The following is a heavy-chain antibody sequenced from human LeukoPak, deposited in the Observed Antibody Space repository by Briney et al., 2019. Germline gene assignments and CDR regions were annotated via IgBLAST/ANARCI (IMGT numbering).Heavy chain of an antibody. V-gene: IGHV4-39*01. Sequence: SETLSLTCTASGGSIFERTYYWGWVRQAPGKGLEWIGSIFYSGNSFYTPSLKSRVTIFADTSKNQFSLKLTSVTAADTAVYYCVRQASGYYPSYFDPWGQGTLVTVSS. J-gene: IGHJ5*02. CDR3: VRQASGYYPSYFDP. CDR1: GGSIFERTYY. CDR2: IFYSGNS. D-gene: IGHD3-22*01.